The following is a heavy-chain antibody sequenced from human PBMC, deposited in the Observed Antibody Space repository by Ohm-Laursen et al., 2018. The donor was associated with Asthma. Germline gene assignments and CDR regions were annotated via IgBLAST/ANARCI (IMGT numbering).Heavy chain of an antibody. CDR1: GFTFSSYD. Sequence: SLRLSCTASGFTFSSYDMHWVRQAPGKGLEWVALIWHDGTNENYGDSVKGRFSISRDNSKNTLSLQMNSLRVEDTTVYYCARNYYDHWSGSYTPVAYWGQGTLVTVSS. J-gene: IGHJ4*02. V-gene: IGHV3-33*01. D-gene: IGHD3-3*01. CDR2: IWHDGTNE. CDR3: ARNYYDHWSGSYTPVAY.